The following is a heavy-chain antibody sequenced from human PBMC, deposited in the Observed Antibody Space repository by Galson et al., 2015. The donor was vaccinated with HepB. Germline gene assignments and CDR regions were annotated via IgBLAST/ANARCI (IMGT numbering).Heavy chain of an antibody. V-gene: IGHV3-30*04. CDR3: ARDSEFEWELPGRDFDY. CDR2: ISYDGSNK. J-gene: IGHJ4*02. Sequence: SLRLSCAASGFTFSSYAVHWVRQAPGKGLEWVAVISYDGSNKYYADSVKGRFTISRDNSKNTLYLQMNSLRAEDTAVYYCARDSEFEWELPGRDFDYWGQGTLVTVSS. CDR1: GFTFSSYA. D-gene: IGHD1-26*01.